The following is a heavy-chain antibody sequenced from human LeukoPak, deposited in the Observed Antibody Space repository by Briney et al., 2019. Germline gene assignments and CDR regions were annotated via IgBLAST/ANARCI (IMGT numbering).Heavy chain of an antibody. J-gene: IGHJ4*02. CDR3: ARLAPWIGVVYY. CDR2: IYYSGST. Sequence: SSQTLSLTCTVSGGSISSGGYYWSWIRQHPGKGLEWIGYIYYSGSTYYNPSLKSRVTISVDTSKNQFSLKLSSVTAADTAVYYCARLAPWIGVVYYWGQGTLVTVSS. CDR1: GGSISSGGYY. V-gene: IGHV4-31*03. D-gene: IGHD3-3*01.